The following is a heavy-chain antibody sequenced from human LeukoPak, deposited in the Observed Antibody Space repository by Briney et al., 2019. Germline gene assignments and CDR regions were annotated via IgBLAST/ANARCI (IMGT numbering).Heavy chain of an antibody. CDR2: INHSGST. V-gene: IGHV4-34*01. CDR3: ASSKSRYYFDY. J-gene: IGHJ4*02. D-gene: IGHD6-13*01. Sequence: SETLSLTCAVYGGSFSGYYWSWIRQPPGKGLEWIGEINHSGSTNYNPSLKSRVTISVDTSKNQFSLKLSSVTAADAAAYYCASSKSRYYFDYWGQGTLVTVSS. CDR1: GGSFSGYY.